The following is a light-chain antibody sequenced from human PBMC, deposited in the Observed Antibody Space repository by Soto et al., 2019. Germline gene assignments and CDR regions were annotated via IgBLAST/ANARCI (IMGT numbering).Light chain of an antibody. CDR3: MSFTSSNTYV. CDR2: DVA. V-gene: IGLV2-14*03. J-gene: IGLJ1*01. CDR1: SSDVGAYNF. Sequence: QSVLTQPASVSGSPGQSITISCTGTSSDVGAYNFVSWYQHYPDKAPKVVIYDVANRPSGVSYRFSASKSGNTASLTISGLQAEDVADYYCMSFTSSNTYVFRTGTKVTVL.